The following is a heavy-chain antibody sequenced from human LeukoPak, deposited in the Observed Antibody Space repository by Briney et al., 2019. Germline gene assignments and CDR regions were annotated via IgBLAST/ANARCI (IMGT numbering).Heavy chain of an antibody. D-gene: IGHD1-26*01. J-gene: IGHJ4*02. Sequence: PSETLSLTCAVYGGSFSGYYWSWIRQPPGKGLEWIGEINHSGSTNYNSSLKSRVTISVDTSKNQFSLKLSSVTAADTAVYYCARGLLGATQAAVFDYWGQGTLVTVSS. CDR2: INHSGST. V-gene: IGHV4-34*01. CDR3: ARGLLGATQAAVFDY. CDR1: GGSFSGYY.